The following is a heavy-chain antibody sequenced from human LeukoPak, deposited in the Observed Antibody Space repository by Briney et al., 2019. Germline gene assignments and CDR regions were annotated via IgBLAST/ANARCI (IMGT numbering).Heavy chain of an antibody. CDR1: GYTFTGYY. D-gene: IGHD5-24*01. J-gene: IGHJ4*02. Sequence: VASVKVSCKASGYTFTGYYMHWVRQAPGQGLEWMGWINPNSGGTNYAQKFQGRVTMTRDTSISTGYMELSRLTSDDTAVYYCARETGQFEHDSWGQGTLVTVSS. CDR3: ARETGQFEHDS. CDR2: INPNSGGT. V-gene: IGHV1-2*02.